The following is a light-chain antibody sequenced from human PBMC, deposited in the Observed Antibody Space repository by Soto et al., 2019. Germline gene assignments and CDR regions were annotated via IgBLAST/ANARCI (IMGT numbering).Light chain of an antibody. V-gene: IGKV1-9*01. Sequence: DIQLTQSPSFLSASVGDRVTISCRASQGISDYLAWYQQKPGKAPKLLIYGASTLQSGVPSRISGSASGTEFTLTISSLQPEDFATYFCQQFNAYPLNFGGGTKLAIK. J-gene: IGKJ4*01. CDR3: QQFNAYPLN. CDR1: QGISDY. CDR2: GAS.